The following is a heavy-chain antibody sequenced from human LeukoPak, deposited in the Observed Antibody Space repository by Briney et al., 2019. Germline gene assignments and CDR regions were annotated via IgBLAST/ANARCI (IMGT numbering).Heavy chain of an antibody. J-gene: IGHJ4*02. D-gene: IGHD3-10*01. CDR3: ARRAYGSGSPAAPYDSDY. CDR1: GYSFSSYW. V-gene: IGHV5-51*01. Sequence: GESLKISCKGSGYSFSSYWIGWVRQMPGKGLEWMGIIYPGDSDTRYSPSFQGQVTISADKSISTAYLQWSSLRDEDTAVYYCARRAYGSGSPAAPYDSDYWGQGTLVTVSS. CDR2: IYPGDSDT.